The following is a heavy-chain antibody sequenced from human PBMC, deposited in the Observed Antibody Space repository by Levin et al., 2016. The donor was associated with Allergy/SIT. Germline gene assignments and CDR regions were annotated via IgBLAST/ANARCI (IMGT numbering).Heavy chain of an antibody. J-gene: IGHJ6*02. V-gene: IGHV3-23*01. Sequence: VRQAPGKGLEWVSAISGSGGSTYYADSVKGRFTISRDNSKNTLYLQMNSLRAEDTAVYYCAKDGVAMVRGFRYYYYGMDVWGQGTTVTVSS. CDR3: AKDGVAMVRGFRYYYYGMDV. CDR2: ISGSGGST. D-gene: IGHD3-10*01.